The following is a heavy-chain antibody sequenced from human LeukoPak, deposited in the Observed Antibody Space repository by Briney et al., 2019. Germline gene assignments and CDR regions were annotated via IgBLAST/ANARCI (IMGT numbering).Heavy chain of an antibody. CDR1: GYTFIGYY. Sequence: GASVEVSCKASGYTFIGYYMHWVRQAPGQGLEWMGRINPNSGGTNYAQKFQGRVTMTRDTSISTAYMELSRLRSDDTAVYYCARGPRLDSSGWYYGAFDIWGQGTMVTVSS. CDR3: ARGPRLDSSGWYYGAFDI. D-gene: IGHD6-19*01. J-gene: IGHJ3*02. CDR2: INPNSGGT. V-gene: IGHV1-2*06.